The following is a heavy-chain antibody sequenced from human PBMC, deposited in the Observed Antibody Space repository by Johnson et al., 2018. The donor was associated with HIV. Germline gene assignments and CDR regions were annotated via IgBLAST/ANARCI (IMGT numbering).Heavy chain of an antibody. D-gene: IGHD1-26*01. Sequence: VQLVESGGGLVQPGGSLRLSCAASGFTFSDYYMSWIRQAPGKGLAWVANINQDGSDKYYVASVKARFTISRDNAKNSLYLQMNSLRAEDTAVYYCARGGSYLTLDDAFDIWGQGTMVTVSS. J-gene: IGHJ3*02. V-gene: IGHV3-7*01. CDR3: ARGGSYLTLDDAFDI. CDR2: INQDGSDK. CDR1: GFTFSDYY.